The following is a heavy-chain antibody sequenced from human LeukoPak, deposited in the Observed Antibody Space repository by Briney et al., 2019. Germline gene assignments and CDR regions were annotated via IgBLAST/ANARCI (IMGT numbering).Heavy chain of an antibody. CDR3: ARAGSYCSSTSCRKYNWFDP. Sequence: ASVKVSCKASGYTFTSYGISWVRQAPGQGLEWMGWISAYNGNTNYAQKLQGRVTMTRNTSISTAYMELSSLRSEDTAVYYCARAGSYCSSTSCRKYNWFDPWGQGTLVTVSS. CDR1: GYTFTSYG. D-gene: IGHD2-2*01. CDR2: ISAYNGNT. V-gene: IGHV1-18*01. J-gene: IGHJ5*02.